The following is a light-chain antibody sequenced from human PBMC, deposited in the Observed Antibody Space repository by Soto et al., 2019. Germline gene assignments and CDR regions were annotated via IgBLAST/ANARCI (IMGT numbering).Light chain of an antibody. CDR1: SSDVGGYNY. V-gene: IGLV2-8*01. CDR2: EVS. Sequence: QSALTQPPSASGSPGQSVTISCAGTSSDVGGYNYVSWYQQYPGKVPKLMIYEVSERPSGVPGRFSGSKSGNTAFLTVSGLQAEDEADYYCLSYADTAYVFGTGTKVTVL. J-gene: IGLJ1*01. CDR3: LSYADTAYV.